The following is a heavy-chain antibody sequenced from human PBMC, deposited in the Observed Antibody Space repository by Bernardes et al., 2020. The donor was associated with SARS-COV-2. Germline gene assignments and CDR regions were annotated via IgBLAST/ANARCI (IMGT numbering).Heavy chain of an antibody. D-gene: IGHD3-3*01. CDR3: ARDRWEWLNSYYYYYGMDV. CDR2: ISSSGSTI. V-gene: IGHV3-11*01. CDR1: GFTFSDYY. Sequence: GGSLRLSCAASGFTFSDYYMSWIRQAPGKGLEWVSYISSSGSTIYYADSVKGRFTISRDNAKNSLYLQMNSLRAEDTAVYYCARDRWEWLNSYYYYYGMDVWGQGTTVTVSS. J-gene: IGHJ6*02.